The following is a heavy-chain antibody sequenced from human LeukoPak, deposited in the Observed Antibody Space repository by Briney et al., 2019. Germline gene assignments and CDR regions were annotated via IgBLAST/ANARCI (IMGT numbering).Heavy chain of an antibody. V-gene: IGHV4-4*02. Sequence: SETLSLTCAVSGGSISSSNWWSWVRQPPGKGLEWIGEIYHSGSTNYNPSLKSRVTISVDKSKNQFSLKLSSVTAADTAVYYCARSSDRVGDAFDIWGQGTMVTVSS. CDR3: ARSSDRVGDAFDI. D-gene: IGHD3-10*01. CDR1: GGSISSSNW. CDR2: IYHSGST. J-gene: IGHJ3*02.